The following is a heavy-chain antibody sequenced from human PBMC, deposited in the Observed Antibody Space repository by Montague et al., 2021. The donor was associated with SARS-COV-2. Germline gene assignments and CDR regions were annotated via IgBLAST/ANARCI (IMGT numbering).Heavy chain of an antibody. J-gene: IGHJ2*01. D-gene: IGHD5-24*01. CDR2: IYYSGST. CDR1: GGSISTYY. CDR3: ARDGYNAHQNYWYFDL. V-gene: IGHV4-59*12. Sequence: SETLSLTCTVSGGSISTYYWSWIRQPPGKGQEWIGYIYYSGSTNYSPSLKSRVTISVDTSKNQFSLKLSSVTAADTAVYYCARDGYNAHQNYWYFDLWGRGTLVTVSS.